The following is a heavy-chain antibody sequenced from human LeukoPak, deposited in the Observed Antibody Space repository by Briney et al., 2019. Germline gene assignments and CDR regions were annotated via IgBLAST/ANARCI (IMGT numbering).Heavy chain of an antibody. J-gene: IGHJ4*02. CDR3: AKARYDSSGYKNHFDY. Sequence: GGSLRLSCAASGFTFSSYGMSWVRQAPGKGLEWVSAIGGCDGSTYYADSVKGRFTISRDNSKNTLYLQMNSLRAEDTAVYYCAKARYDSSGYKNHFDYWGQGTLVTVSS. CDR2: IGGCDGST. V-gene: IGHV3-23*01. CDR1: GFTFSSYG. D-gene: IGHD3-22*01.